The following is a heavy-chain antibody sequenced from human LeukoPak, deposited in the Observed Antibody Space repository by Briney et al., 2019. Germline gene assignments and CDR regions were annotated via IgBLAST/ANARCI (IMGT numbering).Heavy chain of an antibody. D-gene: IGHD3-10*01. V-gene: IGHV4-59*02. CDR1: GGSVSSYY. Sequence: SETLSLTCTVSGGSVSSYYWSWIRQPPGKGLEWIGYIYYSGSTNYNPSLKSRVTISVDTSKNQFSLKLTSVTAADTAVYYCARAYYYGSGSYAFDIWGQGTMVTVSS. CDR3: ARAYYYGSGSYAFDI. CDR2: IYYSGST. J-gene: IGHJ3*02.